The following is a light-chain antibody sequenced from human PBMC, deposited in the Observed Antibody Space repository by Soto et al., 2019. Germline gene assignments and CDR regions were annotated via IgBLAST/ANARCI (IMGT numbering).Light chain of an antibody. V-gene: IGLV2-11*01. J-gene: IGLJ1*01. CDR1: SSDVGGYNY. Sequence: QSALAQPRSVSGSPGQSVTISCTGTSSDVGGYNYVSWYQQHPGKAPKLMIYDVSQRPSGVPDRFSGSKSGNTASLTISGLQSEDEADYSCCSYAGSYTYVFGNGTKVTVL. CDR2: DVS. CDR3: CSYAGSYTYV.